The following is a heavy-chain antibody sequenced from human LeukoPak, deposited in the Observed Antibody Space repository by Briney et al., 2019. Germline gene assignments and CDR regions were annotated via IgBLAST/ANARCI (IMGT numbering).Heavy chain of an antibody. CDR2: ISYDGSNK. Sequence: GGSLRLSCAASGFTFSSYGMHWVRQAPGKGLDWVAVISYDGSNKYYAVSVKARFTISRDNSKNTLYLQMNSLRAEDTAVYYCAKDNLAYCGGDCYHYYYGMDVWGQGTTVTVSS. D-gene: IGHD2-21*02. CDR1: GFTFSSYG. J-gene: IGHJ6*02. V-gene: IGHV3-30*18. CDR3: AKDNLAYCGGDCYHYYYGMDV.